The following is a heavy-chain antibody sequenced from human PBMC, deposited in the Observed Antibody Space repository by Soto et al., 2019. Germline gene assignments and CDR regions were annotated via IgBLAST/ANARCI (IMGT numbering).Heavy chain of an antibody. V-gene: IGHV3-11*06. D-gene: IGHD1-1*01. CDR1: ALTFYDYS. CDR2: SSNSGTFS. J-gene: IGHJ4*02. Sequence: PGVTRRLPCEGAALTFYDYSISRIRQAPGKGLEWISYSSNSGTFSRYADSVKGRFSISRDNTKNLLYLQMNSLRAEDTAVYYCARSGDNYNRLDHWGQGTPVTVSS. CDR3: ARSGDNYNRLDH.